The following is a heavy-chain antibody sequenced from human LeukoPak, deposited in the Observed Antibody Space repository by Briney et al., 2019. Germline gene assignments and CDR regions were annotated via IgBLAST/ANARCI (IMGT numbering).Heavy chain of an antibody. J-gene: IGHJ6*03. CDR1: GYTFTSYD. V-gene: IGHV1-8*03. CDR3: AGVVPMVVVVPAATGYYYYYMDV. D-gene: IGHD2-2*01. CDR2: MNPNSGNT. Sequence: ASVKVSCKASGYTFTSYDINWVRQATGQGLEWMGWMNPNSGNTGYAQKFQGRVTITRNTSISTAYMELRSLRSDDTAVYYCAGVVPMVVVVPAATGYYYYYMDVWGKGTTVTVSS.